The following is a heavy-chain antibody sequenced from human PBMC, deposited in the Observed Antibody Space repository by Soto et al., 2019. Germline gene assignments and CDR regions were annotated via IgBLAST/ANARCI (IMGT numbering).Heavy chain of an antibody. CDR2: IYYSGST. CDR3: ARVRQESGRAYYFDY. V-gene: IGHV4-39*07. Sequence: SETLSLTCTVSGGSISSSSYYWGWIRQPPGKGLEWIGSIYYSGSTYYNPSLKSRVTISVDTSKNQFSLKLSSVTAADTAVYYCARVRQESGRAYYFDYWGQGTLVTVSS. CDR1: GGSISSSSYY. D-gene: IGHD2-15*01. J-gene: IGHJ4*02.